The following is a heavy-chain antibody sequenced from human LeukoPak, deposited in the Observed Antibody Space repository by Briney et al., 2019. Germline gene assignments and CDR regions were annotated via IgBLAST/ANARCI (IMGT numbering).Heavy chain of an antibody. V-gene: IGHV4-38-2*02. Sequence: SETLSLTCTVSDYSISDGYYWGWLRPPPGKGLEWIGSLHHKGSTYYNPSLKSRVTTSVDTSKNQIFLKLSSVTAADTAVYYCTRDGFLIAGSRFDDWGQGTLVTVTS. CDR1: DYSISDGYY. J-gene: IGHJ4*02. CDR3: TRDGFLIAGSRFDD. CDR2: LHHKGST. D-gene: IGHD6-13*01.